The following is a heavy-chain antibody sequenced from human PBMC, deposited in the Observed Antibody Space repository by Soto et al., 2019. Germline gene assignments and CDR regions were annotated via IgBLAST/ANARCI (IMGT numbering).Heavy chain of an antibody. Sequence: GESLKISCAASGFTFSSYWMHWVRQAPGKGLVWVSRINSDGSSTSYADSVKGRFTISRDNAKNTLYLQMNSLRAEDTAVYYCWGDCSSTSCYFSGRTGYWGQGTLVTVSS. D-gene: IGHD2-2*01. J-gene: IGHJ4*02. CDR2: INSDGSST. CDR3: WGDCSSTSCYFSGRTGY. CDR1: GFTFSSYW. V-gene: IGHV3-74*01.